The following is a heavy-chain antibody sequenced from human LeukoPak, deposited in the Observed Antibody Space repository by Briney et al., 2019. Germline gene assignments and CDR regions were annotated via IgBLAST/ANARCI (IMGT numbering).Heavy chain of an antibody. CDR3: SKKRDGTVSEPGDY. Sequence: NPGGSLRLSCAASGFTFSSYSMNWVRQAPGKGLEWVSSISSSSSYIYYADSVKGRFTISGDNSKNTLYLQMNSLRDEDTAVYYCSKKRDGTVSEPGDYWGQGTLVTVSS. J-gene: IGHJ4*02. V-gene: IGHV3-21*01. CDR1: GFTFSSYS. CDR2: ISSSSSYI. D-gene: IGHD1-14*01.